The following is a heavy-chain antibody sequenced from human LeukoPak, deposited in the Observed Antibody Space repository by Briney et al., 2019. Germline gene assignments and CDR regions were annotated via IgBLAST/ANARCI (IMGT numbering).Heavy chain of an antibody. CDR2: IGVGTST. D-gene: IGHD2-21*01. J-gene: IGHJ4*02. Sequence: GGSLRLSCAASGFTFKNYDMNWVRQAPGKGLEWVAGIGVGTSTYYPESVKGRFTISRDNSKDTVFLQMDSLRAEDTAVYYCARIIRLLDYWGQGTLVTVSS. V-gene: IGHV3-23*01. CDR1: GFTFKNYD. CDR3: ARIIRLLDY.